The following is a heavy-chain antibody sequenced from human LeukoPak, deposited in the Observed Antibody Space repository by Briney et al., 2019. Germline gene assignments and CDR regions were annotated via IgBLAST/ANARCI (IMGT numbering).Heavy chain of an antibody. Sequence: GGSLRLSCAASGFTFSSTWMHWFRQAPGKGPVWVSRIHSDGSSTIYADSVKGRFTISRDNARNTLYLQMNSLRAEDTAVYYCAKGGEWLVASAYYYYYMDVWGKGTTVTISS. V-gene: IGHV3-74*01. D-gene: IGHD6-19*01. CDR2: IHSDGSST. CDR1: GFTFSSTW. J-gene: IGHJ6*03. CDR3: AKGGEWLVASAYYYYYMDV.